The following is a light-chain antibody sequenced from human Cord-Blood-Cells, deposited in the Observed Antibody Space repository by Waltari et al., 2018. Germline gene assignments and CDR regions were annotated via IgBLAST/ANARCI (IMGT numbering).Light chain of an antibody. Sequence: DIRMTQYPSSLSASVGDRVTITCRASQSISSYLNWYQQKPGKAPKLLIYASSSLQSGVPSRFSGSGSGTDFTLTISSLQPEDFATYYCQQSYSTLMYTFGQGTKLEIK. J-gene: IGKJ2*01. CDR2: ASS. V-gene: IGKV1-39*01. CDR1: QSISSY. CDR3: QQSYSTLMYT.